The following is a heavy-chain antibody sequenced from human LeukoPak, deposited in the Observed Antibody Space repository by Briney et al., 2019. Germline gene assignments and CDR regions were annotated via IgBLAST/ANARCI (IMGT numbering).Heavy chain of an antibody. Sequence: NWIRQPPGKGLEWVGRIRSNSDGGTIDYAAPVKGRFTLSRDDSKTTLYLQMNSLQTEDTAVYYCATDFYDSTWGQGTLVTVSS. CDR3: ATDFYDST. J-gene: IGHJ5*02. D-gene: IGHD3-22*01. V-gene: IGHV3-15*07. CDR2: IRSNSDGGTI.